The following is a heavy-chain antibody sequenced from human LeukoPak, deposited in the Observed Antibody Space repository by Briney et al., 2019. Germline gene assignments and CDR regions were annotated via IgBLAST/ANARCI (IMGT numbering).Heavy chain of an antibody. CDR2: INPNSGGT. CDR3: ARDSSGTDYYYYMDV. Sequence: GASVKVSCKASGYTFTGYYMHWVRQAPGQGLEWMGWINPNSGGTNYAQKFQGRVTMTRDTSISTAYMELSSLRSEDTAVYYCARDSSGTDYYYYMDVWGKGTTVTVSS. V-gene: IGHV1-2*02. CDR1: GYTFTGYY. J-gene: IGHJ6*03. D-gene: IGHD6-19*01.